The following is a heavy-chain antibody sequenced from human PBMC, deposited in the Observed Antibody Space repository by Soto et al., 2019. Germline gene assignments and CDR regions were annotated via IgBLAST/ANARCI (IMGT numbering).Heavy chain of an antibody. J-gene: IGHJ6*02. CDR3: ARDWGEYSSSWYYNYYYGMDV. CDR2: ISYDGSNK. CDR1: GFTFSSYA. Sequence: GGSLRLSCAASGFTFSSYAMHWVRQAPGKGLEWVAVISYDGSNKYYADSVKGRFTISRDNSKNTLYLQMNSLRAEDTAVYYCARDWGEYSSSWYYNYYYGMDVWGQGTTVTVS. D-gene: IGHD6-13*01. V-gene: IGHV3-30-3*01.